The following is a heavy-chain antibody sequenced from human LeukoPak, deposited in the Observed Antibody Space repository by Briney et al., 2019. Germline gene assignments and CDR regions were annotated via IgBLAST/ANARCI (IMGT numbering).Heavy chain of an antibody. D-gene: IGHD2-21*01. CDR1: GVTDGTNS. CDR3: ASAREYCGSAECYEYFQH. CDR2: NSGGST. V-gene: IGHV3-53*01. Sequence: GGSLRLSCAASGVTDGTNSMSWVRHSPGKGLEWVSVNSGGSTYYADSVNGRFTISRDNSRNTLLLQMNSLRAEDTALYHCASAREYCGSAECYEYFQHWGQGTLVTVSS. J-gene: IGHJ1*01.